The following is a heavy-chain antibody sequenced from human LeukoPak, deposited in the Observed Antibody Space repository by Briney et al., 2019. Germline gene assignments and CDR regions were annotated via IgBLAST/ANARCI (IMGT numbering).Heavy chain of an antibody. V-gene: IGHV4-39*07. J-gene: IGHJ3*02. CDR2: IYYSGST. Sequence: SETLSLTCTVSGGSISSSSYYWGWIRQPPGKGLEWIGSIYYSGSTYYNPSLKSRVTISIDTSKNQFSLRLSSVTAADTAVYYCARDLVTVTKGFDIWGQGTMVSVSS. D-gene: IGHD4-17*01. CDR1: GGSISSSSYY. CDR3: ARDLVTVTKGFDI.